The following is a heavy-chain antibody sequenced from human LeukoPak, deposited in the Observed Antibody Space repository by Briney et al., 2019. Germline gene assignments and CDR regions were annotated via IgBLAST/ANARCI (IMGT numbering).Heavy chain of an antibody. J-gene: IGHJ4*02. D-gene: IGHD1-26*01. V-gene: IGHV3-30-3*01. Sequence: QPGRSLRLFCSPSGFTFSSYAMHWVRQAPGKGLEWVASISYEGSNKYYAASVKGRFTISRDNSKNTLYLQMNSLRAEDTAVYYCARTAGATPRHLPDLLNYFDYWGQGTLVTVSS. CDR2: ISYEGSNK. CDR1: GFTFSSYA. CDR3: ARTAGATPRHLPDLLNYFDY.